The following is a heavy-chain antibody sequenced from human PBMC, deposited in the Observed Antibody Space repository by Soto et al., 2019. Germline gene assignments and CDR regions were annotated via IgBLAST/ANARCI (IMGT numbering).Heavy chain of an antibody. V-gene: IGHV1-18*01. CDR1: GYTFTSYG. D-gene: IGHD3-3*01. J-gene: IGHJ5*01. CDR2: ISACNGNT. CDR3: AREGTYYYFFGAEESSHVLPDS. Sequence: ASVKVSCKASGYTFTSYGISWVRQAPGQGLEWMGWISACNGNTKYSQKFQGRVTMTTDTAASTAYMEVRSLRSEDTAMYYCAREGTYYYFFGAEESSHVLPDSLGQGTLVSV.